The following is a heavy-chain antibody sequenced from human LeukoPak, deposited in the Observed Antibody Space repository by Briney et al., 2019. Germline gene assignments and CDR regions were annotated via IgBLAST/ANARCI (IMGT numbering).Heavy chain of an antibody. CDR2: ISSSSSYI. CDR3: ARDTAYGDGAFDI. J-gene: IGHJ3*02. CDR1: GFTFSSYS. V-gene: IGHV3-21*01. D-gene: IGHD4-17*01. Sequence: GGSLRLSCAASGFTFSSYSMNWVRQAPGKGLEWVSSISSSSSYIYYADSVKGRFTISRDNAKNSLYLQMNSLRAEDTAVYYCARDTAYGDGAFDIWGQGTVVTVSS.